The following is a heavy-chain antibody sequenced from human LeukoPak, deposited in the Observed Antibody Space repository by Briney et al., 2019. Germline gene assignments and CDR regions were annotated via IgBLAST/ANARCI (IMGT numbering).Heavy chain of an antibody. J-gene: IGHJ4*02. CDR2: IYYSGST. CDR1: GGSISSGGYY. CDR3: ARDWGRGYDFDY. Sequence: PSETLSLTCTVSGGSISSGGYYWSWIRQHPGKGLEWIGYIYYSGSTYYNPSLKSRVTISVDTSKNQFSLKLSSVTAADTAVYYCARDWGRGYDFDYWGQGTLVTVSS. D-gene: IGHD5-12*01. V-gene: IGHV4-31*03.